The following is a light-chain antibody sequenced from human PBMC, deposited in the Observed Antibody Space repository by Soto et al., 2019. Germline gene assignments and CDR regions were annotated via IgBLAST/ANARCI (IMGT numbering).Light chain of an antibody. CDR3: QQYGNLPLT. J-gene: IGKJ4*01. Sequence: EIVLTQSPGTLSLSPGERATLSCRASQSVSSNYLAWYQEKTGQAPRLLIYGASSRATGIPDRFSGSGSGTDFTLTISRLEPEDFAVYYCQQYGNLPLTFGGGTKVEIK. V-gene: IGKV3-20*01. CDR1: QSVSSNY. CDR2: GAS.